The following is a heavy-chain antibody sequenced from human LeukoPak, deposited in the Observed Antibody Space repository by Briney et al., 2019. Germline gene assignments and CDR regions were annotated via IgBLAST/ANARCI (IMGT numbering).Heavy chain of an antibody. CDR3: ARAVDSSSYGIDY. D-gene: IGHD6-13*01. J-gene: IGHJ4*02. CDR1: GFTFSSYA. Sequence: GGSLRLSCAASGFTFSSYAMHWVRQAPGKGLEWVAVISYDGSNKYYADSVKGRFTISRDNSKNTLYLQMNSLRAEDTAVYYCARAVDSSSYGIDYWGQGTLVTVSS. V-gene: IGHV3-30*04. CDR2: ISYDGSNK.